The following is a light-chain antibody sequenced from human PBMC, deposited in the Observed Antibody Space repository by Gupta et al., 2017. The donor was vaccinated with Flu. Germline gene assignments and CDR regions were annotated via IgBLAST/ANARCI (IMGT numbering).Light chain of an antibody. J-gene: IGKJ1*01. CDR3: MQGAHWPWA. V-gene: IGKV2-30*01. Sequence: DVVMTQSPLSLPVALGQPASLSCRSSPRLVYSDGNTYLHWYQQRPGQSPRLLIYLVSNRDSGVPDRFSGSGSGTDFTLKISRVEAEDVGVYYCMQGAHWPWAFGQGTKVEIK. CDR2: LVS. CDR1: PRLVYSDGNTY.